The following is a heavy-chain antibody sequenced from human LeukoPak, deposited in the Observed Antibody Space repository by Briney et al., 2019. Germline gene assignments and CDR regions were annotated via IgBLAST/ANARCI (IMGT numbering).Heavy chain of an antibody. V-gene: IGHV4-59*12. Sequence: SETLSLTCTVSGGSISSYYWSWIRQPPGKGLEWIGYIYYSGSTNYNPSLKSRVTISVDTSKNQFSLKLSSVSAADTAVYYCARYLTTGTYGRGFDYWGQGTLVSVSS. CDR2: IYYSGST. CDR3: ARYLTTGTYGRGFDY. J-gene: IGHJ4*02. D-gene: IGHD1/OR15-1a*01. CDR1: GGSISSYY.